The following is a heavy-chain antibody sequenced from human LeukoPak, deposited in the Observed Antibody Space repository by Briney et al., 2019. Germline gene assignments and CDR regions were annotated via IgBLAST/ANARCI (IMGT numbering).Heavy chain of an antibody. CDR1: GGSISSDY. J-gene: IGHJ4*02. CDR3: ERAYGESDF. D-gene: IGHD4-17*01. V-gene: IGHV4-4*07. CDR2: IYSSGST. Sequence: PSETLSLTCTVSGGSISSDYGSWIRQPAGKGLEWIGRIYSSGSTNYNPSLKSRVTISVDTSKNQFPLKLTPVTAADTAVYYCERAYGESDFWGQGTLVTVSS.